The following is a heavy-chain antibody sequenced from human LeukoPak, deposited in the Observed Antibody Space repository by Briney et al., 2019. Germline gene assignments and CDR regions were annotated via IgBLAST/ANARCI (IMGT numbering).Heavy chain of an antibody. CDR2: IHSDGSS. CDR3: AINPGDYDDFDY. J-gene: IGHJ4*02. D-gene: IGHD4-17*01. Sequence: GGSLRLSCAASEFPVSSNYMSWVRQAPGRGLEWVSVIHSDGSSYYADSVKGRFTISRDNSNNMLYLQMNSLRADDTALYYCAINPGDYDDFDYWGQGTLVTVSS. CDR1: EFPVSSNY. V-gene: IGHV3-53*01.